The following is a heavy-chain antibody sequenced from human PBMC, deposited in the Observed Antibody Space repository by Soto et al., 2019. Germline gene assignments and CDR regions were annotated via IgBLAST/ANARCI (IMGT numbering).Heavy chain of an antibody. CDR3: ARGSRVIAARHLRFDP. V-gene: IGHV4-31*03. CDR1: GGSISSGCYY. Sequence: PSETLSLTCTVSGGSISSGCYYWSWIRQHPGKGLEWIGYIYYSGSTYYNPSLKSRVTISVDTSKNQFSLKLSSVTAADTAVYYCARGSRVIAARHLRFDPWGQGTLVTVSS. CDR2: IYYSGST. J-gene: IGHJ5*02. D-gene: IGHD6-6*01.